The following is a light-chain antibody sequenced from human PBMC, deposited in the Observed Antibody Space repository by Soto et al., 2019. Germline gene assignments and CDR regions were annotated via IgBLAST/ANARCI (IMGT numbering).Light chain of an antibody. V-gene: IGKV3-20*01. CDR2: GAS. CDR3: QQYGSPPST. Sequence: EIVLTQSPGTLSLSPGERATLSCRASQSVSSSYLAWYQQKPGQGPRLLIYGASSRATGIPDRFSGSGSGTDFTLTISRLEPEDFAVYHCQQYGSPPSTFGQGTKLEIK. CDR1: QSVSSSY. J-gene: IGKJ2*01.